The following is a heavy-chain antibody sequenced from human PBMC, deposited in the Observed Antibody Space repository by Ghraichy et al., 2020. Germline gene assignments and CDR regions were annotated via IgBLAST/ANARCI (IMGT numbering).Heavy chain of an antibody. CDR3: ARDSGSCFSYYHGMDV. CDR2: ISSSSSTV. J-gene: IGHJ6*02. CDR1: GFTFSSYT. V-gene: IGHV3-48*02. D-gene: IGHD1-26*01. Sequence: GGSLRLSCAASGFTFSSYTMNWVRQAPGKGLEWVSYISSSSSTVYYADSVKGRFTISRDNAKNSLYLQMNSLRDEDTAVYYCARDSGSCFSYYHGMDVWGQGTTVTVSS.